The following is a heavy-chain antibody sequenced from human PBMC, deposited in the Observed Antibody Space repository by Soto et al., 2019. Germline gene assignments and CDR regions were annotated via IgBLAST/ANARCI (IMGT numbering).Heavy chain of an antibody. J-gene: IGHJ4*02. V-gene: IGHV3-23*01. CDR1: GFTFSSYA. CDR2: ISGSGGST. Sequence: LSFAASGFTFSSYAMSWVRQAPGKGLEWVSAISGSGGSTYYADSVKGRFTISRDNSKNTLYLQMNSLRAEDTAVYYCAKVLHYYDSRTIWGQGTLVTVS. D-gene: IGHD3-22*01. CDR3: AKVLHYYDSRTI.